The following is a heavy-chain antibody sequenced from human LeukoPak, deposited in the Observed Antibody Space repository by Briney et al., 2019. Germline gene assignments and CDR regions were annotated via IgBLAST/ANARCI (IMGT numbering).Heavy chain of an antibody. CDR2: ISYDGSNK. CDR1: GFTFSSYG. D-gene: IGHD3-16*01. V-gene: IGHV3-30*03. J-gene: IGHJ6*04. Sequence: GRSLRLSCAASGFTFSSYGMHWVRQAPGKGLEWVAVISYDGSNKYYADSVKGRFTISRDNAKNSLYLQMNSLRAEDTAVYYCARDGGGKYGMDVWGKGTTVTVSS. CDR3: ARDGGGKYGMDV.